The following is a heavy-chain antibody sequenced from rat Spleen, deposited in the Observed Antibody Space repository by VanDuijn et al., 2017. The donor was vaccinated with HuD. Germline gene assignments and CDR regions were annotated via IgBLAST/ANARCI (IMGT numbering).Heavy chain of an antibody. J-gene: IGHJ3*01. D-gene: IGHD1-2*01. Sequence: EVQLQESGPGLVKPSQSLSLTCSVTGHSIASSYRWNWIRKFPGNKMEWIGPISNSGSTSYNPSLKSKISITRDTSKNQFFLKLNSVTTEDTATYYCARYEYYSSPFGYWGQGTLVTVSS. V-gene: IGHV3-1*01. CDR3: ARYEYYSSPFGY. CDR2: ISNSGST. CDR1: GHSIASSY.